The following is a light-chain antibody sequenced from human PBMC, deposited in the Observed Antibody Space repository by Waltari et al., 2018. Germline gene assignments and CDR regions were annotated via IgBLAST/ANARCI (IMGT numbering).Light chain of an antibody. J-gene: IGLJ3*02. V-gene: IGLV7-46*01. CDR1: TGAVTSGHY. CDR2: DTS. CDR3: LLSYSGARWV. Sequence: QAVVTQEPSLTVSPGGTVTLTCGSSTGAVTSGHYPYWFQQKPGQAPRTLIYDTSHKHSWTPARCSGSLRGGKAALTLSGAQPEDEAEYYCLLSYSGARWVFGGGTKLPVL.